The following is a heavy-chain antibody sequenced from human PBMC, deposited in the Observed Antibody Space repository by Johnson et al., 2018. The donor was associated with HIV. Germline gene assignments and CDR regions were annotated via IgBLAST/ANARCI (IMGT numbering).Heavy chain of an antibody. Sequence: VQLVESGGGVVQPGGSLRLSCAASGFTFSSNYMSWVRQAPGKGLEWVSVIYSGGSPYYAYSATGRFTISRATSTNPLYLKMNSLRAEETAVYYCARGSYYDSRGDAFDSWGQGTMVTVSS. CDR1: GFTFSSNY. J-gene: IGHJ3*02. V-gene: IGHV3-66*01. CDR2: IYSGGSP. D-gene: IGHD3-22*01. CDR3: ARGSYYDSRGDAFDS.